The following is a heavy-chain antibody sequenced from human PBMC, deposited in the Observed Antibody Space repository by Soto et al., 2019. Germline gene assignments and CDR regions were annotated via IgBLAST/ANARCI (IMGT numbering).Heavy chain of an antibody. CDR2: VHPDSGGT. CDR1: GYIFTDHL. Sequence: ASVKVSCKTSGYIFTDHLIHWVRQSPGQGLQWVGWVHPDSGGTNVAQAFQDRVTMTADTSITTAYMDLARLRPDDTAIYFCARLGSLLQPIDYWGQGTPVTVSS. D-gene: IGHD4-4*01. J-gene: IGHJ4*02. CDR3: ARLGSLLQPIDY. V-gene: IGHV1-2*02.